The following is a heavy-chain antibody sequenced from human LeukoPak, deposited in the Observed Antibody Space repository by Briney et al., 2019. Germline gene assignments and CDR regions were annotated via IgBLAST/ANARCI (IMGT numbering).Heavy chain of an antibody. CDR1: GGTFSSYA. CDR2: IIPIFGTA. V-gene: IGHV1-69*05. D-gene: IGHD3-22*01. Sequence: SVKVSCKASGGTFSSYAISWVRQAPGQGLEWMGGIIPIFGTANYAQKFQGRVTITTDESTSTAYMELSSLRSEDTAVYYCASYYDSSGYLTLDYWGQGTLVTVSS. CDR3: ASYYDSSGYLTLDY. J-gene: IGHJ4*02.